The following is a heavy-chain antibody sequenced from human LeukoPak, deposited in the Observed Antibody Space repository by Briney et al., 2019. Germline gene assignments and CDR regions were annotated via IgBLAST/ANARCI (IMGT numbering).Heavy chain of an antibody. Sequence: ASVTVSCKASGYTFTGYYMHWVRQAPGQGLEWMGRINPNSGGTNYAQKFQGRVTMTRDTSISTAYMELSRLRSDDTAVYYCAREDDSSGSDDYWGQGTLVTVSS. CDR3: AREDDSSGSDDY. CDR1: GYTFTGYY. CDR2: INPNSGGT. D-gene: IGHD3-22*01. J-gene: IGHJ4*02. V-gene: IGHV1-2*06.